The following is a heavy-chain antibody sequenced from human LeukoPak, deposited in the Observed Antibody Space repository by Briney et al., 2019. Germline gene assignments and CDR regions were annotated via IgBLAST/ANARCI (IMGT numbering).Heavy chain of an antibody. Sequence: GGSLRLSCAASGFTFSSYAMSWARQAPGKGLEWVSAISGSGGSTYYADSVKGRFTISRDNSKNTLYLQMNSLRAEDTAVYYCARGDTYYYDSSGYYDIRGRAFDIWGQGTMVTVSS. CDR1: GFTFSSYA. CDR3: ARGDTYYYDSSGYYDIRGRAFDI. D-gene: IGHD3-22*01. V-gene: IGHV3-23*01. J-gene: IGHJ3*02. CDR2: ISGSGGST.